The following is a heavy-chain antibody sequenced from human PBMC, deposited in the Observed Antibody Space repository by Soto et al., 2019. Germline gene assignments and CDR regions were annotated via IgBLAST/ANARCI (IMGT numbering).Heavy chain of an antibody. V-gene: IGHV4-39*01. CDR3: ARHTSDFWFDP. CDR1: GCSISSSSYF. Sequence: QLQLQEAGPGLVKPSETLSLTCTGSGCSISSSSYFWGWIRQPPGKGLEWIGSIYYSGSTYYNPSLKIRVTVSVDTAKNQFSLKLSSVTAADTAVYYCARHTSDFWFDPWGQGTLGTVSS. J-gene: IGHJ5*02. D-gene: IGHD2-21*02. CDR2: IYYSGST.